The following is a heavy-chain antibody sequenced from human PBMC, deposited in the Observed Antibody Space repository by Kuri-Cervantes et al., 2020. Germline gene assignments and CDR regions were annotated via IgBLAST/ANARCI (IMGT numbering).Heavy chain of an antibody. J-gene: IGHJ6*02. CDR2: IKPDGSEK. V-gene: IGHV3-7*01. Sequence: GGSLRLSCAASGFTFSNAWMSWVRQAPGKGLECVANIKPDGSEKNYVDSVKGRFTISRDNGKNTLYLQMNSLRAEETAVYYCLRDYGGVWGQGTTVTVSS. CDR3: LRDYGGV. D-gene: IGHD3-16*01. CDR1: GFTFSNAW.